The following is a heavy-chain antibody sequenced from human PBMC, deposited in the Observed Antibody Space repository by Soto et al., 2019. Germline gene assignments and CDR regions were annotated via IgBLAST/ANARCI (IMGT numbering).Heavy chain of an antibody. J-gene: IGHJ3*02. D-gene: IGHD4-17*01. V-gene: IGHV4-39*01. Sequence: QLQLQESGPGLVKPSETLSLTCTVSGGSISSSSYYWGWIRQPPGKGLEWIGSIYYSGSTYYNPSLKSRVTISVDTSKNQFSLKLSSVTAADTAVYYCARLSSRSNRLYGDYVKSAFDIWGQGTMVTVSS. CDR1: GGSISSSSYY. CDR2: IYYSGST. CDR3: ARLSSRSNRLYGDYVKSAFDI.